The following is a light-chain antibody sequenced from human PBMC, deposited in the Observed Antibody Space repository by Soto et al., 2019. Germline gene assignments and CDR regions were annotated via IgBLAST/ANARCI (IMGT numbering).Light chain of an antibody. J-gene: IGLJ2*01. V-gene: IGLV1-40*01. CDR3: QSYDSSLSGSV. CDR1: SSNIGAGYD. CDR2: GNS. Sequence: QSVLKQPPSVSGAPGQRVTISCTGSSSNIGAGYDVHWYQQLPGTAPKLLIYGNSNRPSGVPDRFSGSKSGTSASLAITGLQAEDEADYYCQSYDSSLSGSVFGGGTKFTVL.